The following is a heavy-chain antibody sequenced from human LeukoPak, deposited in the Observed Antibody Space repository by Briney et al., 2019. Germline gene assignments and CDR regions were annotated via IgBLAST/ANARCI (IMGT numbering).Heavy chain of an antibody. J-gene: IGHJ1*01. V-gene: IGHV3-48*01. CDR1: GFTFSGYS. CDR3: ARAEEDIVVVGYFQH. CDR2: ISSSSSTI. D-gene: IGHD2-2*01. Sequence: QPRGSLRLSCAASGFTFSGYSMNWVRQAPGKGLEWVSYISSSSSTIYYADSVKGRFTISRDNARNSLYLQMNSLRAEDTAVYYCARAEEDIVVVGYFQHWGQGTLVTVSS.